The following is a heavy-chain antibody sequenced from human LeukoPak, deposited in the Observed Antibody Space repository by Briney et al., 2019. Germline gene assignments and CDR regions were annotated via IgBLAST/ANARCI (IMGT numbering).Heavy chain of an antibody. Sequence: PGGSLRLSCAASGFTFSIYLMHWVRQAPGKGLVWVSRINSDGSSTNYADSVKGRFTISRDNAKNTLYLQMNSLRAEDTAVYYCARGSGGYDYWGQGTLVTVSS. CDR2: INSDGSST. D-gene: IGHD1-1*01. J-gene: IGHJ4*02. V-gene: IGHV3-74*01. CDR3: ARGSGGYDY. CDR1: GFTFSIYL.